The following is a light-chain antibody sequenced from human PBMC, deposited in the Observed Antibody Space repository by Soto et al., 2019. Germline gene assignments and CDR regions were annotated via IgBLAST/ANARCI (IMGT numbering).Light chain of an antibody. CDR1: QSISSY. Sequence: DIQMTQSPSSLSASVGDRVTITCRASQSISSYLNWYQQKPGKAHKLLMYAASSLQSGVPSRFSGSGSGTDFTLTISSLQPEYFATYYCQQSYSTPFTFGPGTKVDI. CDR2: AAS. CDR3: QQSYSTPFT. J-gene: IGKJ3*01. V-gene: IGKV1-39*01.